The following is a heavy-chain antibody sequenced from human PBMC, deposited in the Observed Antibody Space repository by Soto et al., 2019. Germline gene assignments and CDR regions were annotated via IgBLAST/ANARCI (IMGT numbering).Heavy chain of an antibody. V-gene: IGHV3-33*01. D-gene: IGHD5-12*01. CDR3: ARAGEGGYDYF. Sequence: QVQLVESGGGVVQPGRSLRLSCAASGFTFSNYGMHWVRQAPGKGLEWVAVIWYDGSNKYYADSVKGRFTISRDNSKNTLYLHMNSLRDEDEAVYYCARAGEGGYDYFWGQGTLVTVSS. J-gene: IGHJ4*02. CDR1: GFTFSNYG. CDR2: IWYDGSNK.